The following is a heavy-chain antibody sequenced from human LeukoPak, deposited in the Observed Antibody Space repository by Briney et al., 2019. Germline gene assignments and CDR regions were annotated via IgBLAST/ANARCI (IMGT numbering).Heavy chain of an antibody. J-gene: IGHJ4*02. CDR3: ARASGWSPDY. V-gene: IGHV3-48*01. CDR1: GFTFSSYS. D-gene: IGHD6-19*01. CDR2: ISSSSTI. Sequence: GGSLRLSCAASGFTFSSYSMNWVRQAPGKGLEWVSYISSSSTIYYADSVKGRFTISRDNAKNSLYLQMNSLRAEDTAVYYCARASGWSPDYWGQGTLVTVSS.